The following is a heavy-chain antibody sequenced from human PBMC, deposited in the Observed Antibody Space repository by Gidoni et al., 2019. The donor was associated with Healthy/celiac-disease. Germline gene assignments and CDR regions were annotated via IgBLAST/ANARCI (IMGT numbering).Heavy chain of an antibody. CDR1: GFTFMRHS. D-gene: IGHD1-26*01. V-gene: IGHV3-21*01. CDR3: ARDVGWELNKDYFDY. CDR2: ISSSSSYI. J-gene: IGHJ4*02. Sequence: EVQLVESGGGLVKPGGSLRLSCAASGFTFMRHSMNWVRQAPGKGLEWVSSISSSSSYIYYADSVKGRFTISRDNAKNSLYLQMNSLRAEDTAVYYCARDVGWELNKDYFDYWGQGTLVTVSS.